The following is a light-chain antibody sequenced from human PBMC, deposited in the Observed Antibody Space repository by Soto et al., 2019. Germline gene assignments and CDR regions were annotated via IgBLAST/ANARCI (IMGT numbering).Light chain of an antibody. CDR2: AAS. Sequence: DIPMTQSPSSLSASVGDRVTITCRASQSISSYLNWYQQKPGKAPKLLIYAASSLQSGVPSRFSGSGSGTDFTLTISSLQPEDFATYDCQQSYRTRGEFGQGTKVEIK. CDR1: QSISSY. V-gene: IGKV1-39*01. J-gene: IGKJ1*01. CDR3: QQSYRTRGE.